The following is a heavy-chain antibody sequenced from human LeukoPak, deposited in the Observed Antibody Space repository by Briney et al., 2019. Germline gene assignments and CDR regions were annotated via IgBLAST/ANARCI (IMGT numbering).Heavy chain of an antibody. CDR1: GFTFSSYS. V-gene: IGHV3-21*04. CDR3: STEPRSLLY. J-gene: IGHJ4*01. Sequence: GGSLRLSCAASGFTFSSYSMNWVRQAPGKGLEWVSSISSSSSFIYYADSVKGRFTISRDNAKNSLYLQLNSLRPEDTALYYCSTEPRSLLYWGHGTLVTVSS. CDR2: ISSSSSFI. D-gene: IGHD4-17*01.